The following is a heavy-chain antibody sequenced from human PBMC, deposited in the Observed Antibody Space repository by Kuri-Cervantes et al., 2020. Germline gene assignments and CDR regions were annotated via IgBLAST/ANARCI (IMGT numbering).Heavy chain of an antibody. Sequence: SETLSLTCSVSGDSISGSGHFWGWIRQPPGKGLEWIGSIYYSGNTYYNSSLKSRVTISVDTSKNQFSLKLISVTAADTAVYYCARRPVYYYGSGSYRGWFDPWGQGTLVTVSS. CDR1: GDSISGSGHF. D-gene: IGHD3-10*01. CDR3: ARRPVYYYGSGSYRGWFDP. V-gene: IGHV4-39*01. J-gene: IGHJ5*02. CDR2: IYYSGNT.